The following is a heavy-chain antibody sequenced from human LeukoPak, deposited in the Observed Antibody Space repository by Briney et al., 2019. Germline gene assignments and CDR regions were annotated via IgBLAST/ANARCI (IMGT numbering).Heavy chain of an antibody. V-gene: IGHV1-2*02. CDR3: ARGGSTDSIHSCGGNCYFLDY. D-gene: IGHD2-21*02. CDR1: GYTFTGNH. Sequence: ASVKVSCKASGYTFTGNHMHWVRQAPGQGLEWMGWINPNSGGTSYAQKFQGRVIMTRDTSISTAYMELSRLGSDDTAVYYCARGGSTDSIHSCGGNCYFLDYWGQGTLVTVSS. CDR2: INPNSGGT. J-gene: IGHJ4*02.